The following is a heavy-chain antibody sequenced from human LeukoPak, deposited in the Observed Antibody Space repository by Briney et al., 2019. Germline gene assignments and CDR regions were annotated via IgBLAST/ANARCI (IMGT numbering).Heavy chain of an antibody. Sequence: GASVKVSCKASGYTFTSYDINWVRQATGQGLEWMGWMNPNSGNTGYAQKFQGRVTMTRNTSISTACMELSSLRSEDTAVYYCARAAYYGSGSYSKRVYYFDYWGQGTLVTVSS. J-gene: IGHJ4*02. D-gene: IGHD3-10*01. V-gene: IGHV1-8*01. CDR3: ARAAYYGSGSYSKRVYYFDY. CDR2: MNPNSGNT. CDR1: GYTFTSYD.